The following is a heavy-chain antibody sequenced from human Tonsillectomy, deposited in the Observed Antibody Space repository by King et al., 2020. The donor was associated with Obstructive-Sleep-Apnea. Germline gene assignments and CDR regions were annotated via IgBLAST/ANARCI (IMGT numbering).Heavy chain of an antibody. CDR3: VKPDRNDATNFDN. D-gene: IGHD1-1*01. V-gene: IGHV3-64D*09. J-gene: IGHJ4*02. Sequence: VQLVESGGGLVQPGGSLRLSCSASGFTFTNYAMHWVRQAPGKGLEFVSAISSDGTSTSYTDSVKGRFTISKDNSKNTVYLRMGSLRAEDTAVYYCVKPDRNDATNFDNWGQGTLVTVSS. CDR1: GFTFTNYA. CDR2: ISSDGTST.